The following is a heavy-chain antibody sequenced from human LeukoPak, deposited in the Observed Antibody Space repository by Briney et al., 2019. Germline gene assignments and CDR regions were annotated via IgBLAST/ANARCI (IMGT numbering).Heavy chain of an antibody. Sequence: GGSLRLSCAASGFTFSTYWMSWVRQAPGKGLEWVANIKQDGSEKYYVDSVKGRFTISRDNAKNSLYLQMNSLRGEDTAVYYCARGPSLGYFQHWGQGTLVTVSS. CDR1: GFTFSTYW. CDR2: IKQDGSEK. CDR3: ARGPSLGYFQH. V-gene: IGHV3-7*01. J-gene: IGHJ1*01.